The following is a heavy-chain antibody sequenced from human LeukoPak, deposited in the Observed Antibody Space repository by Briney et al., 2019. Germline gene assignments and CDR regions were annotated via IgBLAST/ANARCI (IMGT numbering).Heavy chain of an antibody. V-gene: IGHV3-30-3*01. CDR1: GFTFSSYA. D-gene: IGHD6-13*01. CDR2: ISYDGSNK. Sequence: PGGSLRLSCAASGFTFSSYAMHWVRQAPGKGLEWVAVISYDGSNKYYADSVKGRFTISRDNSKNTLYLQMNSLRAEDTAVYYCARDLGYSSSWYLVYWGQGTLVTVSS. CDR3: ARDLGYSSSWYLVY. J-gene: IGHJ4*02.